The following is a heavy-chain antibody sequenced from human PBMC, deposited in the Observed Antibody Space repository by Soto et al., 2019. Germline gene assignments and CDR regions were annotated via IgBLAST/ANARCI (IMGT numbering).Heavy chain of an antibody. CDR2: ISGSGGST. CDR3: AKDPGDTIFGVVGLRMDV. CDR1: GFTFSSYA. D-gene: IGHD3-3*01. J-gene: IGHJ6*02. V-gene: IGHV3-23*01. Sequence: EVQLLESGGGLVQPGGSLRLSCAASGFTFSSYAMSWVRQAPGKGLEWVSAISGSGGSTYYADSVKGRFTITRDNSKNTLYLQMNSLRAEDTVVYYCAKDPGDTIFGVVGLRMDVWGQGTTVTVSS.